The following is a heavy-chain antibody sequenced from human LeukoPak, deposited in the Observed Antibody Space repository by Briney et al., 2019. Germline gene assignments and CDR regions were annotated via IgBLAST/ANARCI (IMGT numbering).Heavy chain of an antibody. CDR2: INPNSGGT. V-gene: IGHV1-2*02. J-gene: IGHJ4*02. D-gene: IGHD1-26*01. CDR3: ARFGAEGY. Sequence: ASVKVSCKASGYTFTGYYIHRVRQAPGQGLEWMGWINPNSGGTNYAQKFQGRVTMTRDTSISTAYMELSSLRSDDTAIYYCARFGAEGYWGQGTLVTVSS. CDR1: GYTFTGYY.